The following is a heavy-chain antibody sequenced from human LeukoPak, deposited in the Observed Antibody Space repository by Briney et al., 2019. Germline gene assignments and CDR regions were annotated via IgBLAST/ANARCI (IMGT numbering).Heavy chain of an antibody. J-gene: IGHJ5*02. Sequence: GESLRISCKGSGYSFTSYWISWGRQIPGKGLEWMGRIDPSDSYTNYSPSFQGHVTISADKSISTAYLQWSSLKASDTAVYYCARGVWVAAAGNWFDPWGQGTLVTVSS. V-gene: IGHV5-10-1*01. D-gene: IGHD6-13*01. CDR3: ARGVWVAAAGNWFDP. CDR1: GYSFTSYW. CDR2: IDPSDSYT.